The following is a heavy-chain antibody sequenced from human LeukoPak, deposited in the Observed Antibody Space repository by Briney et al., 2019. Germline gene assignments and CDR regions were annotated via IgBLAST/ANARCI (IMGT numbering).Heavy chain of an antibody. V-gene: IGHV3-21*01. CDR1: GFTFSSYS. J-gene: IGHJ4*02. CDR2: ISSSSSYI. Sequence: GGSLRLSCAASGFTFSSYSMNWVRQAPGKGLEWVSSISSSSSYIYYADSVKGRFTISRDNAKNSLYLQMNRLRAEDTAVYYCAREGEHYYGSGSYYKAFDYWGQGTLVTVSS. D-gene: IGHD3-10*01. CDR3: AREGEHYYGSGSYYKAFDY.